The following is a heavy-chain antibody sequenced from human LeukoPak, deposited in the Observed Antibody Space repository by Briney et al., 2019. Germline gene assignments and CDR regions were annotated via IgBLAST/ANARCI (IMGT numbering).Heavy chain of an antibody. CDR3: VRGDDYMFDY. J-gene: IGHJ4*02. CDR2: ISYSGAT. CDR1: GGSITSAYW. V-gene: IGHV4-4*02. D-gene: IGHD4-11*01. Sequence: PSGTLSLTCAVSGGSITSAYWWSWVRQSPGKGLEWIGEISYSGATNHNPSLKSRVTMSVDKSKNQLSLRVNSVTTADAAVYYCVRGDDYMFDYWSQGTLVTVSS.